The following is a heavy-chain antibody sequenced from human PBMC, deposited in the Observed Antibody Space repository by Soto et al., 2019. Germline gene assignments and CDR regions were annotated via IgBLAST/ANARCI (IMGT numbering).Heavy chain of an antibody. CDR1: GFTFSAFA. Sequence: SLRLSCTVSGFTFSAFAMYWVRQAPGKGLEWVALISYDGTNEDYAESVRGRFTISRDNSKNTLYLDMNSLSAEDSAVYFCAKGVVSEPAFFDYRG. CDR2: ISYDGTNE. V-gene: IGHV3-30*18. CDR3: AKGVVSEPAFFDY. J-gene: IGHJ4*01. D-gene: IGHD2-21*01.